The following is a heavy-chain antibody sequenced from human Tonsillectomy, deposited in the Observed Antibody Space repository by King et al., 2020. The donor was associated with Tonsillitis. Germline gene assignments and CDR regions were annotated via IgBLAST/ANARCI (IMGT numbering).Heavy chain of an antibody. V-gene: IGHV3-23*04. J-gene: IGHJ6*02. CDR2: ISGSGGYT. D-gene: IGHD2-15*01. CDR1: GLTFXSXA. Sequence: VQLVESGGGLVQPGGSLRLSCAAXGLTFXSXAMSWVRQAPGXGLEWVSAISGSGGYTYYADSVKGRFTISRDNSKNTLYLQMNSPRAEDTAVYYCAXXXYXXXXRXXXDAXXPYXXXXWXXGTTXTV. CDR3: AXXXYXXXXRXXXDAXXPYXXXX.